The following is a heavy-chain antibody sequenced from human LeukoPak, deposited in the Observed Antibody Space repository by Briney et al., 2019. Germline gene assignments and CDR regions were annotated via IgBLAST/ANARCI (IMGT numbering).Heavy chain of an antibody. D-gene: IGHD1-26*01. V-gene: IGHV4-59*01. J-gene: IGHJ5*02. Sequence: PSETLFLTCTVSGGSISGYYWTWIRLPPGKGLEWIGYIFSSGNTDYNPSLESRVAISLGMSNSQFSLRLESVTAADTAVYFCARGRRGVSYYWFDPWGQGTLVTVSS. CDR3: ARGRRGVSYYWFDP. CDR2: IFSSGNT. CDR1: GGSISGYY.